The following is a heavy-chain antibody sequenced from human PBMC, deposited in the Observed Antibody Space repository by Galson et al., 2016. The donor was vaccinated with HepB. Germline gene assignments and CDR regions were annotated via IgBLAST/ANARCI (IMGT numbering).Heavy chain of an antibody. CDR2: IYYSGST. J-gene: IGHJ4*02. V-gene: IGHV4-31*03. D-gene: IGHD3-22*01. CDR3: AYTYYYDSSGYSPFDN. Sequence: ILSLTCTVSGGSISSDGYYWSWIRQHPGKGLEWIGYIYYSGSTYYNRSLKSRVTISVDTSKNQFSLKLSSVTAADTAVYYCAYTYYYDSSGYSPFDNWGQGTLVTVSS. CDR1: GGSISSDGYY.